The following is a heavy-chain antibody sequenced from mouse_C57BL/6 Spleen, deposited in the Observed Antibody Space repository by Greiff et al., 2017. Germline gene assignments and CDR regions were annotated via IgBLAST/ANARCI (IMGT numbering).Heavy chain of an antibody. D-gene: IGHD2-3*01. CDR2: INSSSGYT. V-gene: IGHV1-4*01. CDR3: ASDGYAIDY. J-gene: IGHJ4*01. Sequence: VKLQESGAELARPGASVKMSCKASGYTFTSYTMHWVKQRPGQGLEWIGYINSSSGYTKYNQKFKDKATLTADKSSSTAYMQLSSLTSEDSAVYYCASDGYAIDYWGQGTSVTVSS. CDR1: GYTFTSYT.